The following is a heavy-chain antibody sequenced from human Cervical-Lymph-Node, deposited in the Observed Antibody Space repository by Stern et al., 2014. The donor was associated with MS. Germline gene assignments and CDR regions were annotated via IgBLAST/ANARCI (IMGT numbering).Heavy chain of an antibody. CDR3: ARVTGRGTRQNWFDS. J-gene: IGHJ5*01. D-gene: IGHD1-26*01. CDR1: GGSMSSKY. CDR2: VYSDGST. V-gene: IGHV4-59*01. Sequence: QVQLQESGPGLVKPSETVSLTCTVSGGSMSSKYWNWIRQPPGKGLKWIGYVYSDGSTNYNPSLKSRVNISLDTSTNQFSLSLTSVTAADTAVYYCARVTGRGTRQNWFDSWGQGTLVTVSS.